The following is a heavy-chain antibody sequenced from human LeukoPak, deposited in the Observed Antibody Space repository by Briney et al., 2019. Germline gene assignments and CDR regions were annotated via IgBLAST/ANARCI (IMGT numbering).Heavy chain of an antibody. D-gene: IGHD1-26*01. CDR2: ISERGGRT. CDR3: AKNRGGSYYSGSDY. V-gene: IGHV3-23*01. Sequence: GGSLRLSCVVSGITLSNYGMSWVRQAPGKGLEWVSGISERGGRTNYADSVKGRFIISRDNSKNTMYLQMNSVRAEDTAVYYCAKNRGGSYYSGSDYWGQGTLVTVSS. CDR1: GITLSNYG. J-gene: IGHJ4*02.